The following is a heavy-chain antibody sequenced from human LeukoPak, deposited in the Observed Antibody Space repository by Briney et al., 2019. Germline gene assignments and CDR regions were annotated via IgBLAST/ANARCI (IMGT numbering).Heavy chain of an antibody. CDR2: ISYDGSNK. V-gene: IGHV3-30*04. CDR3: ARDRSSYSSSWYGGWFDP. D-gene: IGHD6-13*01. CDR1: GFTFSSYA. J-gene: IGHJ5*02. Sequence: GGSLRPSCAASGFTFSSYAMHWVRQAPGKGLEWVAVISYDGSNKYYADSVKGRFTISRDNSKNTLYLQMNSLRAEDTAVYYCARDRSSYSSSWYGGWFDPWGQGTLVTVSS.